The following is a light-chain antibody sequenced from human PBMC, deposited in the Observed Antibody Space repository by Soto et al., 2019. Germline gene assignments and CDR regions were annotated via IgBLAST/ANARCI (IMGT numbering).Light chain of an antibody. Sequence: QSALTQPPSASGSAGQSVTISCTGTSSDVGGYNYVSWYQQHPGKAPKLMIYEVAKRPSGVPDRFSGSKSGNTASLTVSGLQAEDEADYYCSSYADSNNYVFGTGTKLTVL. CDR3: SSYADSNNYV. V-gene: IGLV2-8*01. J-gene: IGLJ1*01. CDR2: EVA. CDR1: SSDVGGYNY.